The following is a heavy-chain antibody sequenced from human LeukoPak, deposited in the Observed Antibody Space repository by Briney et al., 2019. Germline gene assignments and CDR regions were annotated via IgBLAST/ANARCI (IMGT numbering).Heavy chain of an antibody. V-gene: IGHV3-53*01. D-gene: IGHD6-19*01. CDR3: ARDPGGYSSGWFDY. CDR1: GFTVSSNY. Sequence: GGSLRLSCAASGFTVSSNYMSCVRQAPGKGLEWVSVIYSGGSTYYADSVKGRFTISRDNSKNTLYLQMNSLRAEDTAVYYCARDPGGYSSGWFDYWGQGTLVTVSS. J-gene: IGHJ4*02. CDR2: IYSGGST.